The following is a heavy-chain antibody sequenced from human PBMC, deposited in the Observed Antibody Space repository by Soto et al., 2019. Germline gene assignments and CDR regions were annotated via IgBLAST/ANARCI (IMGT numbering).Heavy chain of an antibody. Sequence: QLQLQESGSGLVRPSQTLSLTCAVSGGSISSGGYSWNWIRQPPGKGLEWIGYIYHSGSTLYNPSRKRRVTISVAKSKNQFPLKLSSVTAADTAVYYCARDQLEGNWFDPWGQGTLVTVSS. CDR2: IYHSGST. CDR1: GGSISSGGYS. J-gene: IGHJ5*02. V-gene: IGHV4-30-2*01. D-gene: IGHD1-1*01. CDR3: ARDQLEGNWFDP.